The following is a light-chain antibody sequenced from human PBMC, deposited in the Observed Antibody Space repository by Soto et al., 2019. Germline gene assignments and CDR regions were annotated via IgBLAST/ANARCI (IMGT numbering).Light chain of an antibody. V-gene: IGKV1-5*03. CDR2: KAS. Sequence: IQMRQYHFTLSGSVENREIITCRASQTISSWLAWYQQKPGKAPKLLIYKASTLKSGVPSRFSGSGSGTEFTLTFSRLQPADLATYYCQLYDSYSEAFGQGTKVDIK. CDR3: QLYDSYSEA. CDR1: QTISSW. J-gene: IGKJ1*01.